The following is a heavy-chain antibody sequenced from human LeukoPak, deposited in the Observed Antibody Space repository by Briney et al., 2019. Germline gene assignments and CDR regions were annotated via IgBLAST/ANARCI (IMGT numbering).Heavy chain of an antibody. Sequence: ASVKVSCKTSGYTFTDYYMHWVRQAPGQGLEWMGWINPNSGGTNYAQKFQGRVTMTRDTFISTAYMELSRLRSGDTAVYYCARAGCSTTSCYLNWFDPWGQGTLVTVSS. D-gene: IGHD2-2*01. J-gene: IGHJ5*02. V-gene: IGHV1-2*02. CDR1: GYTFTDYY. CDR2: INPNSGGT. CDR3: ARAGCSTTSCYLNWFDP.